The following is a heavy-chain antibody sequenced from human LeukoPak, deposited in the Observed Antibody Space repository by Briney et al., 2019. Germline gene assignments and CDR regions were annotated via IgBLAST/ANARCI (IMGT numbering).Heavy chain of an antibody. J-gene: IGHJ4*02. V-gene: IGHV4-34*01. CDR3: ARGRTGAAALDF. CDR1: GGSFSGHY. D-gene: IGHD2-2*01. CDR2: STHTGST. Sequence: SETLSLTCAVYGGSFSGHYWTWIRQAPGKGLEWIGESTHTGSTNYNLSLKSRVTISVDTSKNQFSLKLTSVSAADTAVYHCARGRTGAAALDFWGPGTLVTVSS.